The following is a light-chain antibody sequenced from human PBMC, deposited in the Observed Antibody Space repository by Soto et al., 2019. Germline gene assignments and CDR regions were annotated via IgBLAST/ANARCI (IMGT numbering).Light chain of an antibody. CDR1: SSNIGTGYD. CDR3: QSSDGRLTTFV. Sequence: QSVLTQPPSVSGAPGQRVTTSCTGSSSNIGTGYDVHWYQQLPGGAPRLLIYGNNNRPSGVPDRFSGSKSGTSASLAITGLQAEDEAVYFCQSSDGRLTTFVFGSGTKVTVL. V-gene: IGLV1-40*01. CDR2: GNN. J-gene: IGLJ1*01.